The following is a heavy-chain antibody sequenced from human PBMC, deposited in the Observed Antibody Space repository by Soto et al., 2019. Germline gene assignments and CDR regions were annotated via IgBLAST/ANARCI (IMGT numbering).Heavy chain of an antibody. CDR1: GGRIGSSIYY. V-gene: IGHV4-39*01. D-gene: IGHD3-10*01. CDR3: ARLYYYGSGSYSFDY. J-gene: IGHJ4*02. Sequence: LSPTCTLSGGRIGSSIYYWGWLPQPPGKGLEWIVSIYYSGSTYYNPSLKSRVTISVDTSKNQFSLKLSSVTAADTAVYYCARLYYYGSGSYSFDYWGQGNLDTVSS. CDR2: IYYSGST.